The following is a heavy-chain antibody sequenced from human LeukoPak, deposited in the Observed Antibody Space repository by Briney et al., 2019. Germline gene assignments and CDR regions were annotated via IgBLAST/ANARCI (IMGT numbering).Heavy chain of an antibody. D-gene: IGHD6-13*01. CDR2: INHSGST. J-gene: IGHJ4*02. Sequence: SETLSLTCAVYGGSFSGYYWSWIRQPPGNGLEWIGEINHSGSTNYNPSLKSRVTISVDTSKNQFSLKLSSVTAADTAVYYCARQPTYSSSWYLGNYFDYWGQGTLVTVSS. CDR1: GGSFSGYY. CDR3: ARQPTYSSSWYLGNYFDY. V-gene: IGHV4-34*01.